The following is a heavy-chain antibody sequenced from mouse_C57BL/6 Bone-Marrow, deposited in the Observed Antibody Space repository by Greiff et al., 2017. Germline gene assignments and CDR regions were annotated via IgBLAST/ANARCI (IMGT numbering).Heavy chain of an antibody. D-gene: IGHD2-3*01. CDR2: INPNNGGT. Sequence: VQLQQSGPELVKPGASVKISCKASGYTFTDYYMNWVKQSHGKSLEWIGDINPNNGGTSYNQKFKGKATLTVDKSSSTAYMELRSLTSEDSAVYYCANSVIYDGYYVWFAYWGQGTLVTVSA. V-gene: IGHV1-26*01. CDR3: ANSVIYDGYYVWFAY. J-gene: IGHJ3*01. CDR1: GYTFTDYY.